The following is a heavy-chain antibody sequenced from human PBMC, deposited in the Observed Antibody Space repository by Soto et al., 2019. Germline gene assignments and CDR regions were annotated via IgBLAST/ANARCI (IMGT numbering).Heavy chain of an antibody. Sequence: EVHLVESGGDLVQPGGSLRLSCAASGFTFSRHWMSWVRQAPGKGLEWVANIKGDGSEKYYVDSVKGRFTISRDNAKNSLFLQMNSLRVEDTALYYCAKDGRWGQGTRVTVSS. CDR1: GFTFSRHW. V-gene: IGHV3-7*04. CDR3: AKDGR. CDR2: IKGDGSEK. J-gene: IGHJ4*02.